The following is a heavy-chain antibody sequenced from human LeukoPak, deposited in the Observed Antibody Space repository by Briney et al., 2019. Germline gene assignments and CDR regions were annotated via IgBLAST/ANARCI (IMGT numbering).Heavy chain of an antibody. D-gene: IGHD4-11*01. CDR3: ASKEAVTSYYYYGMDV. J-gene: IGHJ6*02. CDR1: GGTFSSYA. Sequence: SVKVSCKASGGTFSSYAISWVRQAPGQGLEWMGGIIPIFGTANYAQKFQGRVTITADESTSTAYMELSSLRSEDMAVYYCASKEAVTSYYYYGMDVWGQGTTVTVSS. CDR2: IIPIFGTA. V-gene: IGHV1-69*13.